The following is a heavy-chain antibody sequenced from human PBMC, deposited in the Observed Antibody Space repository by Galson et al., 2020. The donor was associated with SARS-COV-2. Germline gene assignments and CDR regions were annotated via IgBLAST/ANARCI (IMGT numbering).Heavy chain of an antibody. CDR3: ARSGKRYCSGGTCYFDY. D-gene: IGHD2-15*01. J-gene: IGHJ4*02. CDR2: VSGYNGNT. V-gene: IGHV1-18*01. CDR1: RYSFTRYG. Sequence: DSVTVSCQASRYSFTRYGMSWVRQAPGQGLEWIGWVSGYNGNTDYAQNVQGRVTMSADTSTSTVYMELWSLRSDDTAVYYCARSGKRYCSGGTCYFDYWGQGTLLTVSS.